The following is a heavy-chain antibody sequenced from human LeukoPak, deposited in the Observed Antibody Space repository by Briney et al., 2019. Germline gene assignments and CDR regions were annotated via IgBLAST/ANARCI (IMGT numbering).Heavy chain of an antibody. V-gene: IGHV3-7*01. CDR1: GFKFDNYW. CDR3: ARIGYSSSSFDY. CDR2: KKQDGSIK. D-gene: IGHD6-6*01. Sequence: GGSLRLSCGASGFKFDNYWMTWVRQAPGKGLEWVANKKQDGSIKYYVDSVTGRFSISRDNARNSQYLQINSVRPEDPAVYYCARIGYSSSSFDYWGQGTLVTVSS. J-gene: IGHJ4*02.